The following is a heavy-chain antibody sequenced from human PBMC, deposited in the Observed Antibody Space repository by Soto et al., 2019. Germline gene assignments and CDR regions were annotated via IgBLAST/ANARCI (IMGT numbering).Heavy chain of an antibody. J-gene: IGHJ4*01. CDR3: AQSPNIVATTR. D-gene: IGHD5-12*01. CDR2: IYSGGST. Sequence: GGSLRLSCAASGFTVSTNYMSWVRQAPGKGLEWVSVIYSGGSTYYADSVKGRFTISRDNSKNTVYLQMNSLRAEDTAVYYCAQSPNIVATTRWGHGTLVTVSS. CDR1: GFTVSTNY. V-gene: IGHV3-66*01.